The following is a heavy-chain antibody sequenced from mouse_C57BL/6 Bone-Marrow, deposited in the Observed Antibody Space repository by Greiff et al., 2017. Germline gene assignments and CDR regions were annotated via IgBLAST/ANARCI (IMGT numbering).Heavy chain of an antibody. Sequence: EVMLVESGGGLVQPGGSMKLSCVASGFTFSNYWMNWVRQSPEKGLEWVAQIRLKSDNYATNYAESVKGRFTISRDDSKSSVYLQMNNLRAEDTGIYYCTGYAYWGQGTLVTVSA. CDR2: IRLKSDNYAT. V-gene: IGHV6-3*01. J-gene: IGHJ3*01. CDR3: TGYAY. CDR1: GFTFSNYW.